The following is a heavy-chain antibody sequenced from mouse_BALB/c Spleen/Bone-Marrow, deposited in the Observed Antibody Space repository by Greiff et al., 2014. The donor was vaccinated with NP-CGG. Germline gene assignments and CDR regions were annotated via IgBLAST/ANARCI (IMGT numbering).Heavy chain of an antibody. CDR1: GFSLTSYG. CDR3: AREVSPLRYFDV. J-gene: IGHJ1*01. Sequence: QVQLQQSGPGLVAPSQSLSITCTVSGFSLTSYGVHWVRQPPGKGLEWLGVIWAGGSTNYNSALMSRLSISKDNSKSQVFLKMNSLQTDDTAMYYCAREVSPLRYFDVWGAGTTVTVSS. V-gene: IGHV2-9*02. CDR2: IWAGGST.